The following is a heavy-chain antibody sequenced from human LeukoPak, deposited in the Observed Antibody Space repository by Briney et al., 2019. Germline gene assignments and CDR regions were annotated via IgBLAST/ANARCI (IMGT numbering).Heavy chain of an antibody. Sequence: ASVKVSCKASGYTFTSYAMHWVRQAPRQRLEWMGWINAGNGNTKYSQKFQGRVTITRDTSASTAYMELSSLRSEDTAVYYCARGAVMAPFFDPWGQGTLVTVSS. CDR3: ARGAVMAPFFDP. D-gene: IGHD3-16*01. V-gene: IGHV1-3*01. CDR1: GYTFTSYA. J-gene: IGHJ5*02. CDR2: INAGNGNT.